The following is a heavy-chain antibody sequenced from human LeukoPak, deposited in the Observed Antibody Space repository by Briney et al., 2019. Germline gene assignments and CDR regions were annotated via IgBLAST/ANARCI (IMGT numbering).Heavy chain of an antibody. CDR1: GFTFSNYA. CDR3: ARLFGGVTTFDY. J-gene: IGHJ4*02. D-gene: IGHD2-8*02. V-gene: IGHV3-48*04. CDR2: ISSFSGTI. Sequence: GGSLRLSCAASGFTFSNYAMSWVRQAPGKGLEWISYISSFSGTIDYADSVKGRFTITRDNARNSLYMQMNSLRVEDTAVYYCARLFGGVTTFDYWGQGALVTVSS.